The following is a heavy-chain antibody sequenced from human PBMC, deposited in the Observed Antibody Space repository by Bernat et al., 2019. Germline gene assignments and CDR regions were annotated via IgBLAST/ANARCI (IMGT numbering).Heavy chain of an antibody. Sequence: EVQLVESGGVVVQPGGSLRLSCAASGFTFDDYTMHWVRQAPGKGLEWVSLISWDGGSTYYADSVKGRFTISRDNSKNSLYLQMNSLRTEDTALYYCAKDMREQAMESSFDYWGQGTLVTVSS. V-gene: IGHV3-43*01. CDR2: ISWDGGST. CDR1: GFTFDDYT. J-gene: IGHJ4*02. CDR3: AKDMREQAMESSFDY. D-gene: IGHD1/OR15-1a*01.